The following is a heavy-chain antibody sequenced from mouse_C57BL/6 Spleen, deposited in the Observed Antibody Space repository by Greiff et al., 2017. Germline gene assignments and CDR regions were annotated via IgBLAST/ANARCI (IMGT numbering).Heavy chain of an antibody. V-gene: IGHV1-62-3*01. J-gene: IGHJ2*01. CDR1: GYTFTSYW. D-gene: IGHD2-4*01. CDR3: TRTPYDDYDAGFGY. Sequence: QVQLQQPGAELVKPGASVKLSCKASGYTFTSYWMHWVKQRPGRGLEWIGRIDPTSGGTKYNAKFKGKAKLTAVTSASTAYMELSSLTNEDSAVYYCTRTPYDDYDAGFGYWGQGTTLTVSS. CDR2: IDPTSGGT.